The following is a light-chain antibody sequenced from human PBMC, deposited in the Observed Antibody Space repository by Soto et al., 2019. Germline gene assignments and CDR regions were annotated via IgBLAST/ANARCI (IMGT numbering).Light chain of an antibody. CDR1: QSVSSSY. J-gene: IGKJ1*01. CDR2: GAS. CDR3: QQYGSLWT. Sequence: EIVLTQSPGTLSFSPGERATLSCRASQSVSSSYLAWYQQKPGQAPRLLIYGASSRATGIPDRFSGSGSGTDFTLTISRLEPEDFAMYYCQQYGSLWTFGQGTKVEIK. V-gene: IGKV3-20*01.